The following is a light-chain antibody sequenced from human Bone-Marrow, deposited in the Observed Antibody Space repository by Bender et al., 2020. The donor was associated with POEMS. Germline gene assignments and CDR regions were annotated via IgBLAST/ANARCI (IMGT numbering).Light chain of an antibody. CDR2: EVS. CDR1: GSDVGGYNY. Sequence: QSALTQPPSASGSPGQSVTISCTGTGSDVGGYNYVSWYQQHPGKAPKLMIFEVSQRPSGVPGRFSGSKSGDTASLTVSGLQAEDEADYYCCSYAGRYTFLFGTGTEVTVL. J-gene: IGLJ1*01. V-gene: IGLV2-8*01. CDR3: CSYAGRYTFL.